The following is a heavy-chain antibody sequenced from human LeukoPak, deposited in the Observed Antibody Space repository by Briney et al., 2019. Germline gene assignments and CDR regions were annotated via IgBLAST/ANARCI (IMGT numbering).Heavy chain of an antibody. Sequence: SETLSLTCAVSGDSISSSHWWSWVRQPPGKGLEWIGYVDHTGSTNFNPSLNGRVSISRDTTKNLFSLRLRSVTAADTAVYFCARGRVSSSTWYSTYYYYFYMDVWGKGTTVTVSS. CDR3: ARGRVSSSTWYSTYYYYFYMDV. CDR1: GDSISSSHW. CDR2: VDHTGST. J-gene: IGHJ6*03. V-gene: IGHV4-4*02. D-gene: IGHD1-1*01.